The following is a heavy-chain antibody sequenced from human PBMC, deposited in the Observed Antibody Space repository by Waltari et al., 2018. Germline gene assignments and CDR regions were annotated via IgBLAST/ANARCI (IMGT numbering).Heavy chain of an antibody. CDR3: ARLARYGDSGLDY. V-gene: IGHV4-39*01. D-gene: IGHD4-17*01. J-gene: IGHJ4*01. CDR1: GVSISSSRDY. CDR2: IYYTGNT. Sequence: QLQLQESGPGLVKPSETLSLTCTVSGVSISSSRDYWGGIRQPPGKGLEWIANIYYTGNTYYNASLKSRVTISVDTSKNQFSLKRRSVTAADTAVYYCARLARYGDSGLDYWG.